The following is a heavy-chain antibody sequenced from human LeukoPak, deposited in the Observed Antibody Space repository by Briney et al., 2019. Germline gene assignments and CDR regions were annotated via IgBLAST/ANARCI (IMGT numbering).Heavy chain of an antibody. D-gene: IGHD6-13*01. Sequence: GGSLRLSCAASGFTFSSYGMHWVRQAPGKGLEWVAVISYDGSNKYYADSVKGRFTISRDNALNSLYLQMNSLRAEDTAIYYCARSIPYGTTWYGRSDYWGQGTLVTVSS. V-gene: IGHV3-30*03. CDR1: GFTFSSYG. CDR2: ISYDGSNK. CDR3: ARSIPYGTTWYGRSDY. J-gene: IGHJ4*02.